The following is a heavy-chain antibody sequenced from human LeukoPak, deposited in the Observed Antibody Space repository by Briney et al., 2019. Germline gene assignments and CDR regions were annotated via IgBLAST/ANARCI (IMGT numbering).Heavy chain of an antibody. V-gene: IGHV4-59*01. J-gene: IGHJ6*03. CDR2: IYYSGST. CDR3: ARAVYDFWSGYYKGGLYYYYYMDV. D-gene: IGHD3-3*01. Sequence: SETLSLTCTVSGGSISSYYWSWIRQPPGKGLEWIGYIYYSGSTNYNPSLKSRVTISVDTSKNQFSLKLSSVTAADTAVYYCARAVYDFWSGYYKGGLYYYYYMDVWGKGTTVTVSS. CDR1: GGSISSYY.